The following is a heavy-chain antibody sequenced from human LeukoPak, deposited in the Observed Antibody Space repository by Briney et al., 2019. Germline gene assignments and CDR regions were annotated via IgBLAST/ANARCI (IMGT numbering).Heavy chain of an antibody. CDR1: GYTFTSYG. D-gene: IGHD3-22*01. CDR3: ARDGYYDSRSENWFDP. CDR2: ISAYNGNT. V-gene: IGHV1-18*01. Sequence: GASVKVSCKASGYTFTSYGISWVRQAPGQGLEWMGWISAYNGNTNYAQKLQGRVTMTTDTSTSTAYMELRSLRSDDTAVYYCARDGYYDSRSENWFDPWGQGTLVTVSS. J-gene: IGHJ5*02.